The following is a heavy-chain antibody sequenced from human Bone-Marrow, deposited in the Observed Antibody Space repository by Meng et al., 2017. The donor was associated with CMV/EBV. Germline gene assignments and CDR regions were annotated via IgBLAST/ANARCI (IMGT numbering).Heavy chain of an antibody. V-gene: IGHV3-74*01. D-gene: IGHD2/OR15-2a*01. J-gene: IGHJ4*02. CDR2: INTDGMST. CDR3: ARDQFYSMDY. CDR1: GFTFSSYY. Sequence: GESLKISCAASGFTFSSYYMHWVRQPPGKGLVWVSRINTDGMSTTYADSVKGRFTISRDNAKNSLYLQMNSLRAEDTAVYYCARDQFYSMDYWGQGTLVTVSS.